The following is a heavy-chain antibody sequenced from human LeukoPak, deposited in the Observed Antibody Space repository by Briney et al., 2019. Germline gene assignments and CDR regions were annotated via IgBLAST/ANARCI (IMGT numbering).Heavy chain of an antibody. CDR2: ISGSGGRT. Sequence: QPGGTLRLSCAASGFTFSRYGVSWVRQAPGKGLEWVSAISGSGGRTYYADSVKGRFTISRDNSKNTLYLQMNSLRAEDTAVYNCAKGDFYGSGRDYYYMDVWGKGTTVTISS. D-gene: IGHD3-10*01. J-gene: IGHJ6*03. CDR3: AKGDFYGSGRDYYYMDV. CDR1: GFTFSRYG. V-gene: IGHV3-23*01.